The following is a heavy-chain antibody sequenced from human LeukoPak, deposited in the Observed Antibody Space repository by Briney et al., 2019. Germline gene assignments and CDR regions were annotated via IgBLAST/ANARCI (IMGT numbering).Heavy chain of an antibody. D-gene: IGHD6-13*01. J-gene: IGHJ4*02. Sequence: SETLSLTCTVSGGSISSYYWSWIRQPPGKGLEWIGYIYYSGSTNYNPSLKSRVTISVDTSKNQFPLKLSSVTAADTAVYYCARGTRIAAAGEFDYWGQGTLVTVSS. CDR3: ARGTRIAAAGEFDY. CDR2: IYYSGST. CDR1: GGSISSYY. V-gene: IGHV4-59*01.